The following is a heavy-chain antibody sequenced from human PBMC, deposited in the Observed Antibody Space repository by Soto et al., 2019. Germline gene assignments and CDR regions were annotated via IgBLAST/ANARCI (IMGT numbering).Heavy chain of an antibody. Sequence: EVQLLESGGGLVQPGGPLRLSCAALGFTFSNYAMTWVGQAPGKGLEWVSTISGGGDGTFYADSVKGRFTISRDNSRNTVYLQMNSLRAEDTAVYYCAKKGLGSLTTYCNSGDCHYAFDIWGQGTMVTVSS. V-gene: IGHV3-23*01. J-gene: IGHJ3*02. CDR3: AKKGLGSLTTYCNSGDCHYAFDI. D-gene: IGHD2-21*02. CDR1: GFTFSNYA. CDR2: ISGGGDGT.